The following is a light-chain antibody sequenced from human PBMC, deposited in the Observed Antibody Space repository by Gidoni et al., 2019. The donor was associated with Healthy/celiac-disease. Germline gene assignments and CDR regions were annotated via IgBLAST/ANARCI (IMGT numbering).Light chain of an antibody. CDR3: LQDYNYPLT. Sequence: AIQMTQSPSSLSASVGDRVTITCRASQGIRNDLGWYQQKPGKAPKLLSYAASSLQRGVPSRFSGSGSGTDFTLTISSLQPEDFATYYCLQDYNYPLTFGGXTKVEIK. CDR2: AAS. J-gene: IGKJ4*01. CDR1: QGIRND. V-gene: IGKV1-6*01.